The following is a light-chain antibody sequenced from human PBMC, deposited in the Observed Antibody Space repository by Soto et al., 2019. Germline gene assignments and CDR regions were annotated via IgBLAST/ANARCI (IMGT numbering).Light chain of an antibody. CDR3: ASYTGSSTYL. CDR2: GVT. CDR1: SGDVGFYDF. V-gene: IGLV2-14*03. Sequence: QSALTQPASMSGSPGQSITISRTGTSGDVGFYDFVSWYQQHPGKVPRLIIYGVTKRPSGVSHRFSGSKSGNTASLTISGLQVEDEAAYSCASYTGSSTYLFGGGTQLTVL. J-gene: IGLJ3*02.